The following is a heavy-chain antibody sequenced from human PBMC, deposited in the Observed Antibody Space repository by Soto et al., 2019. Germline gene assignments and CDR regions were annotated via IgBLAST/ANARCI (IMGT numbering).Heavy chain of an antibody. D-gene: IGHD3-3*01. CDR1: GFTFSSYA. CDR3: AKVFTLHITIFGVVEYYFDY. J-gene: IGHJ4*02. Sequence: EVQLLESGGGLVQPGGSLRLSCAASGFTFSSYAMSWVRQAPGKGLEWVSAISGSGGSTYYADSVKGRFTISRDNSKNTLYLQMNSLRAEDTAVYYCAKVFTLHITIFGVVEYYFDYWGQGTLVTVSS. CDR2: ISGSGGST. V-gene: IGHV3-23*01.